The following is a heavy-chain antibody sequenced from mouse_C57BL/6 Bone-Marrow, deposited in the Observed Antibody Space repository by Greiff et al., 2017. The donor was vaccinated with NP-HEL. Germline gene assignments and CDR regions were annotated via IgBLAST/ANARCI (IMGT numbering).Heavy chain of an antibody. J-gene: IGHJ3*01. D-gene: IGHD2-4*01. Sequence: AASGVDFSRYWMSWVRRAPGKGLEWIGEINPDSSTINYAPSLKDKFIISRDNAKNTLYLQMSKVRSEDTALYYCATLLNYDYDGFAYWGQGTLVTVSA. CDR1: GVDFSRYW. V-gene: IGHV4-1*01. CDR2: INPDSSTI. CDR3: ATLLNYDYDGFAY.